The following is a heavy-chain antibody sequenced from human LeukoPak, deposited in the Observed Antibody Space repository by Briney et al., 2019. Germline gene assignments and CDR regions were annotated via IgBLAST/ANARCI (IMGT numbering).Heavy chain of an antibody. CDR3: TRDIRLTTDRDAFDI. D-gene: IGHD1-14*01. CDR2: IYSDGKT. J-gene: IGHJ3*02. V-gene: IGHV3-53*01. CDR1: GFTVSRNY. Sequence: GGSLRLSCAASGFTVSRNYMSWVRQAPGKGLEWVSIIYSDGKTYYADSVKGRFTTSRDNSKNTLSLQMNSLRAEDTAVYFCTRDIRLTTDRDAFDIWGQGTMVTVSS.